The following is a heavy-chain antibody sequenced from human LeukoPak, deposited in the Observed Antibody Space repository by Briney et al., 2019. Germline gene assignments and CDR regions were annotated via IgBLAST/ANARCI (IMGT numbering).Heavy chain of an antibody. J-gene: IGHJ5*02. CDR2: INPSGGST. CDR3: ARDRTGCSSTSCHPRFDP. V-gene: IGHV1-46*01. D-gene: IGHD2-2*01. Sequence: ASVKVSCKASGYTFTSYYMHWVRQAPGQGLEWMGIINPSGGSTSYAQKFQGRVTMTRDTSTSTVYMELSSLRSEDTAVYYCARDRTGCSSTSCHPRFDPWGQGTLVTVSS. CDR1: GYTFTSYY.